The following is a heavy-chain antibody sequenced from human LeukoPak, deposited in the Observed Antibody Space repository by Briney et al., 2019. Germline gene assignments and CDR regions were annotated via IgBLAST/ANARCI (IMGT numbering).Heavy chain of an antibody. CDR2: ISSSSSYI. J-gene: IGHJ4*02. CDR1: GFTFSSYS. CDR3: ATEQAVRNYYFDY. V-gene: IGHV3-21*01. Sequence: GGSLRLSCAASGFTFSSYSMNWVRQAPGKGLEWVSSISSSSSYIHYADSVKGRFTISRDNAKDSLYLQMNSLRAEDTAVYYCATEQAVRNYYFDYWGQGTLVTVSS. D-gene: IGHD3-10*01.